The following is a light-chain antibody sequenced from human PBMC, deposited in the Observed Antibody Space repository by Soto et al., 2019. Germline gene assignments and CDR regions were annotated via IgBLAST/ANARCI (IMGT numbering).Light chain of an antibody. V-gene: IGKV3-15*01. CDR2: GAS. CDR1: QSVSSN. CDR3: QCYDNSPT. J-gene: IGKJ1*01. Sequence: EIVMTQSPATLSVSPGERATLSCRASQSVSSNLAWYQQKPGQAPRLLIYGASSKATGIPARFSGSGSGTEFTLTINSLQSEDFAVYYCQCYDNSPTFGQGPKVEIK.